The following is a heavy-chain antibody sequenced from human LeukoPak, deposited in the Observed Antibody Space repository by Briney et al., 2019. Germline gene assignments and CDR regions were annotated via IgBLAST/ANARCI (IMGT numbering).Heavy chain of an antibody. Sequence: ASVKVSCKTLGYTFITSSIYRVRQAPGQRLEWLGRITVASGNTRYSENLQGRVTLTRDTSANTAYMELHNLKFEDTAVYYCVGGSLGYWGQGTLVTVSP. CDR1: GYTFITSS. J-gene: IGHJ4*02. V-gene: IGHV1-3*01. CDR2: ITVASGNT. CDR3: VGGSLGY.